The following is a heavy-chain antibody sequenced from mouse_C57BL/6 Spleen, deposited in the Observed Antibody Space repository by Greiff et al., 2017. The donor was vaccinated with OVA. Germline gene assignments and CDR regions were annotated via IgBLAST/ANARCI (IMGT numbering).Heavy chain of an antibody. Sequence: QVQLQQPGAELVRPGSSVKLSCKASGYTFTSYWMDWVKQRPGQGLEWIGNIYPSDSETHYNQKFKDKATLTVDKSSSTAYMQLSSLTSEDSAVYYCARSLPLITTVPSYFDYWGQGTTLTVSS. D-gene: IGHD1-1*01. J-gene: IGHJ2*01. CDR3: ARSLPLITTVPSYFDY. CDR1: GYTFTSYW. V-gene: IGHV1-61*01. CDR2: IYPSDSET.